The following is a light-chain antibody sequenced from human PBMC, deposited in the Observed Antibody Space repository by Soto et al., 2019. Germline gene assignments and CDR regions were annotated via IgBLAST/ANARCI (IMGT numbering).Light chain of an antibody. Sequence: DIQLTQSPSFLSASVGDRVAITCRASQGISQYVAWYQQKPGSAPKLLIYTASILQNGVPSRFSGTGSATEFTLTISSLQPEDFATYYCQQFNSYPLTFGGGTKVDIK. J-gene: IGKJ4*01. V-gene: IGKV1-9*01. CDR1: QGISQY. CDR2: TAS. CDR3: QQFNSYPLT.